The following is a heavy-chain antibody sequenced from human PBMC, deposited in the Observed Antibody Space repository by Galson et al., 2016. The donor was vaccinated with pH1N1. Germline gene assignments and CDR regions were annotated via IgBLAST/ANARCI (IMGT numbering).Heavy chain of an antibody. CDR2: IYSGGRT. V-gene: IGHV3-53*01. Sequence: LRLSCAASGFTVSSNYMSWVRQAPGKGLEWVSLIYSGGRTYYADSVRGRFTISRDNSKNTLYLQMNSLRVEDTAVYYCARVGDFWSYYYYNMDVWGQGTTVTVSS. CDR3: ARVGDFWSYYYYNMDV. CDR1: GFTVSSNY. D-gene: IGHD3-3*01. J-gene: IGHJ6*02.